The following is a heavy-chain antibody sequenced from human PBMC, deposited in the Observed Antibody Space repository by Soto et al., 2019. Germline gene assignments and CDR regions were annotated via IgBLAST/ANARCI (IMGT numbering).Heavy chain of an antibody. V-gene: IGHV4-34*01. CDR3: AGGGRYVWGSYRS. CDR2: INHSGST. CDR1: GGSFSGYY. Sequence: QVQLQQWGAGLLKPSETLSLTCAVYGGSFSGYYWSWIRQPPGKGLEWIGEINHSGSTNYNQSLKSGVTMSVDTSKNQFSLKLGSVTAADTAVYYCAGGGRYVWGSYRSWGQGTLVTVSS. D-gene: IGHD3-16*02. J-gene: IGHJ4*02.